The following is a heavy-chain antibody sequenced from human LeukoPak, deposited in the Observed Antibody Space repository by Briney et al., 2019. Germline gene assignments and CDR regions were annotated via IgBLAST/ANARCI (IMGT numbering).Heavy chain of an antibody. CDR1: GGTFSSYA. CDR2: IIPIFGTA. CDR3: ARGVPIWFGELKYSYYGMDV. J-gene: IGHJ6*02. Sequence: SVKVSCKASGGTFSSYAISWVRQAPGQGLEWMGGIIPIFGTANYAQKFQGRVTITADESTSIAYMELSSLRCEDTAVYYCARGVPIWFGELKYSYYGMDVWGQGTTVTVSS. V-gene: IGHV1-69*13. D-gene: IGHD3-10*01.